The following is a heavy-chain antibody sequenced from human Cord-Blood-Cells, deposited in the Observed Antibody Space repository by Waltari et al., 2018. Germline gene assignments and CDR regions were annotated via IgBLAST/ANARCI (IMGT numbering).Heavy chain of an antibody. CDR3: ARETDQLLYYFDY. J-gene: IGHJ4*02. V-gene: IGHV1-69*01. CDR1: GGTFSTSA. Sequence: QVQLVQSGAEVNKPGSSVKVSSTASGGTFSTSAISWVRQAPGQGLEWMGGIIPIFGTANYAQKFQGRVTITADESTSTAYMELSSLRSEDTAVYYCARETDQLLYYFDYWGQGTLVTVSS. D-gene: IGHD2-2*01. CDR2: IIPIFGTA.